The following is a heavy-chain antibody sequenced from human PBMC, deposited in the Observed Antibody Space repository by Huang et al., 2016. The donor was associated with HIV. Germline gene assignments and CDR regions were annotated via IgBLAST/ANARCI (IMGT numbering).Heavy chain of an antibody. Sequence: VESGGRSVQPGGSIRLSCVGSNFTFGAYWMSWVRQPPGKGMEWVAKNKQDETEKYYVESGKGRVNISRDNAKKVLFLEMDALRVEDTAIYFCATKTAGMDIWGQGTTVIVSS. CDR1: NFTFGAYW. V-gene: IGHV3-7*01. CDR3: ATKTAGMDI. CDR2: NKQDETEK. J-gene: IGHJ6*02.